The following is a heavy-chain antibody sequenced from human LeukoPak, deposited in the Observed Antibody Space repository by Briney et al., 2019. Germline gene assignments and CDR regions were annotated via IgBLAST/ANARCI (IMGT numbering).Heavy chain of an antibody. CDR1: GYTFTGYY. CDR2: INPNSGGT. V-gene: IGHV1-2*06. Sequence: ASVKVSCKASGYTFTGYYMHWVRQAPGQGLEWMGRINPNSGGTNYAQKFQGRVTMTRDTSISTAYMELSRLRSDDTAVYYCAREEYQSSGWYLHWGQGTLVTVSS. D-gene: IGHD6-19*01. CDR3: AREEYQSSGWYLH. J-gene: IGHJ4*02.